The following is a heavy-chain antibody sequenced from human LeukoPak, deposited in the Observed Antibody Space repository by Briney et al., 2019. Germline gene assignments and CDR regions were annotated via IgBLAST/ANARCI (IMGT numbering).Heavy chain of an antibody. CDR1: GFTFSDYY. V-gene: IGHV3-11*01. CDR2: ISSSGSTI. CDR3: ARDPSGYEYYYYYMDV. D-gene: IGHD5-12*01. J-gene: IGHJ6*03. Sequence: GGSLRLPCAASGFTFSDYYMSWIRQAPGKGLEWVSYISSSGSTIYYADSVKGRFTISRDNAKNSLYLQMNSLRAEDTAVYYCARDPSGYEYYYYYMDVWGKGTTVTISS.